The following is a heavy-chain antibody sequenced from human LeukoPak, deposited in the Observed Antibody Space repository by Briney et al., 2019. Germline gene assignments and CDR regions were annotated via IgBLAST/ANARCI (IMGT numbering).Heavy chain of an antibody. D-gene: IGHD1-1*01. V-gene: IGHV3-23*01. CDR3: AKGLEAESRLDS. CDR2: IRHSDGST. CDR1: GFTFNIYT. Sequence: GGSLRLSCPASGFTFNIYTMYWVRQAPGKGLEWVSGIRHSDGSTYYADAVKGRFTISSDKSKNTLFLQMNSLRAEDTALYYCAKGLEAESRLDSWGQGTLVTVSS. J-gene: IGHJ4*02.